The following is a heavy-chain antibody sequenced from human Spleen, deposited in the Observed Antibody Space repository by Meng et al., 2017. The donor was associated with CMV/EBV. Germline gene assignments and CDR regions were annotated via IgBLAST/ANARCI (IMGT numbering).Heavy chain of an antibody. V-gene: IGHV3-23*01. CDR1: GFSFSDHI. CDR2: ISGSGGKT. D-gene: IGHD6-19*01. J-gene: IGHJ4*02. CDR3: AKGPFLSVAGTAGGDY. Sequence: GESLKISCAASGFSFSDHIMSWVRQAPGKGLEWVSAISGSGGKTYYADSVKGRFTISRDNSKNTLYLQMNSLRVEDTATYYCAKGPFLSVAGTAGGDYWGQGTLVTVSS.